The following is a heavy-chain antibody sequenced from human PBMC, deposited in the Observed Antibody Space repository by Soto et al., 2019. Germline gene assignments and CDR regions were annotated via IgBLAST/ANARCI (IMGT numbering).Heavy chain of an antibody. CDR1: GGAISRYY. J-gene: IGHJ4*02. V-gene: IGHV3-48*01. CDR3: ARDLGTVVTPGYFAY. Sequence: ETLSLTCTVSGGAISRYYWSLIRQPPGKGLEWVSYISSSSSTIYYADSVKGRFTISRDNAKNSLYLQMNSLRAEDTAVYYCARDLGTVVTPGYFAYWGQGTLVTV. D-gene: IGHD2-21*02. CDR2: ISSSSSTI.